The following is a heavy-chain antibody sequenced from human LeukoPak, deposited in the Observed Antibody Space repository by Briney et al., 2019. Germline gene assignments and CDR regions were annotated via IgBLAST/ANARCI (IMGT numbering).Heavy chain of an antibody. CDR2: FDPEDGET. D-gene: IGHD3-9*01. CDR1: GYTLTELS. Sequence: APVKVSCKVSGYTLTELSMHWVRQAPGKGLEWMGGFDPEDGETIYAQKFQGRLTMTEDTSTDTAYMELSSLRSEDTAVYYCATGILTGYDYWGQGTLVTVSS. J-gene: IGHJ4*02. CDR3: ATGILTGYDY. V-gene: IGHV1-24*01.